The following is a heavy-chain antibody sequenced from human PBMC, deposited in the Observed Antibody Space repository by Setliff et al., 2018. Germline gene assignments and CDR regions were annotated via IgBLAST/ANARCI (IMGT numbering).Heavy chain of an antibody. Sequence: PGGSLRLSCAASGFTFSNYYMTWIRQAPGKGLEWISYIHDSGNPTYYADSVKGRFTISSDSSKNILYLQMNSLRVEDTAIYYCAKDLYTTSSRYDSWGQGTLVTVSS. D-gene: IGHD6-6*01. CDR1: GFTFSNYY. CDR3: AKDLYTTSSRYDS. J-gene: IGHJ4*02. CDR2: IHDSGNPT. V-gene: IGHV3-11*01.